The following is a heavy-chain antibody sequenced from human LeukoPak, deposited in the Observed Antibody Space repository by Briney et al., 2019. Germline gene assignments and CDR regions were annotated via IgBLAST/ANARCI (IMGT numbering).Heavy chain of an antibody. CDR3: ARGYYYDSSGLDAFDI. Sequence: ASVKVSCKASGYTFTGYYMHWVRQAPGQGLEWMGWINPNSGGTNYAQKFQGRVTMTRDTSISTAYMELSRLRSDDTAVYYCARGYYYDSSGLDAFDIWGQGTMVTVSS. D-gene: IGHD3-22*01. V-gene: IGHV1-2*02. CDR2: INPNSGGT. CDR1: GYTFTGYY. J-gene: IGHJ3*02.